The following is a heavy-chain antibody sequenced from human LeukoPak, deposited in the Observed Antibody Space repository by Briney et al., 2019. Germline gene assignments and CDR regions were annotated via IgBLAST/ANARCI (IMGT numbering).Heavy chain of an antibody. V-gene: IGHV1-2*02. CDR2: INPNSGGT. D-gene: IGHD3-22*01. Sequence: GASVKVSCKTSGYSFTSYNLHWVRQAPGQGLEWMGWINPNSGGTNYAQKFQGRVTMTRDTSISTAYMELSRLRSDDTAVYYCARGGSSGYYELFDAFDIWGQGTMVTVSS. CDR3: ARGGSSGYYELFDAFDI. CDR1: GYSFTSYN. J-gene: IGHJ3*02.